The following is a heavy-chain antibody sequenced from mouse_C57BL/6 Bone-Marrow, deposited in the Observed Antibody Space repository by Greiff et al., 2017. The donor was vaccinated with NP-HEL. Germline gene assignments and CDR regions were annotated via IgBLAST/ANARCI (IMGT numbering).Heavy chain of an antibody. CDR3: ARCGYDGYYFDY. J-gene: IGHJ2*01. D-gene: IGHD2-2*01. V-gene: IGHV1-19*01. Sequence: EVQVVESGPVLVKPGASVKMSCKASGYTFTDYYMNWVKQSHGKSLEWIGVINPYNGGTSYNQKFKGKATLTVDKSSSTAYMELNSLTSEDSAVYYCARCGYDGYYFDYWGQGTTLTVSS. CDR1: GYTFTDYY. CDR2: INPYNGGT.